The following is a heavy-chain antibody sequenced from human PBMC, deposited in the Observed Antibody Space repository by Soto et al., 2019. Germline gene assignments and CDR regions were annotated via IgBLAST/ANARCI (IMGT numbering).Heavy chain of an antibody. V-gene: IGHV1-69*13. CDR2: IIPIFGTA. CDR3: AVQLVDVDYYYGKAL. J-gene: IGHJ6*02. D-gene: IGHD6-6*01. Sequence: ASVNVSCKASGGTFSSYAISWVRQAPGQGLEWMGGIIPIFGTANYAQKFQGRVTITADESTSTAYMELSSLRSEDTAVYYCAVQLVDVDYYYGKALCSQGTTDTGSS. CDR1: GGTFSSYA.